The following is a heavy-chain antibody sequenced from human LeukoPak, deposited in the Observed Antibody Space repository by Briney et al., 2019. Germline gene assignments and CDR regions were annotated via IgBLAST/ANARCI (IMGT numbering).Heavy chain of an antibody. D-gene: IGHD3-16*02. J-gene: IGHJ3*02. CDR3: ARIGLGELSFLPEEAFDI. V-gene: IGHV4-61*02. CDR1: GGSISSGSDY. CDR2: IYFRGST. Sequence: PSETLSLTCTVSGGSISSGSDYWSWIRQPAGKGLEWIGRIYFRGSTNYNPSLKSRVTISIDTSKNQFSLNVSSVTAADTAVYYCARIGLGELSFLPEEAFDIWGQGTMVTVSS.